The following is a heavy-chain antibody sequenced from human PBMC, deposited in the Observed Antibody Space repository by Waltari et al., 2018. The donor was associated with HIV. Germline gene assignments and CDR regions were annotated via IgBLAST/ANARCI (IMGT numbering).Heavy chain of an antibody. Sequence: QVQLQESGPGLVKPSETLSLTCTVSGASISSYYWSWIRQPPGKGLEWIGYISYSGRTNYNPSLKSRLTRSLDTSKNQFSLKLSSGTAADTAVYYCARFPGVPAANINWLDPWGQGTLVTVSS. J-gene: IGHJ5*02. D-gene: IGHD2-2*01. CDR2: ISYSGRT. CDR3: ARFPGVPAANINWLDP. CDR1: GASISSYY. V-gene: IGHV4-59*01.